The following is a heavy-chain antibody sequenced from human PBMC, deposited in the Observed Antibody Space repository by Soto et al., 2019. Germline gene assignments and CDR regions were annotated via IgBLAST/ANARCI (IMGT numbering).Heavy chain of an antibody. D-gene: IGHD3-16*01. J-gene: IGHJ5*01. Sequence: ASVKVSCKASGYSFTNNDVSWVRQATGQGLEWMGWMNPGSGDTGYAQKFQGRVTMTRDISIATAYMELSSLRSDDTAIYYCARMETFGSLNWLDSWGQGTMVTVYS. CDR1: GYSFTNND. CDR2: MNPGSGDT. CDR3: ARMETFGSLNWLDS. V-gene: IGHV1-8*01.